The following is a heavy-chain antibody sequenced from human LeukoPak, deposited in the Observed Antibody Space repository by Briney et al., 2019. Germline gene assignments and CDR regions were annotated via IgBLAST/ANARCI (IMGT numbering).Heavy chain of an antibody. CDR3: ARDRNRDGYNFLDWYFDL. J-gene: IGHJ2*01. D-gene: IGHD5-24*01. CDR2: VSYSGTNI. CDR1: GFTFSRYG. Sequence: PGRSLRLSCAASGFTFSRYGMHWVRQAPGKGLEWVAVVSYSGTNIYYADSVKGRFTISRDNSKNTVYLQMNSLRAEDTAVYHCARDRNRDGYNFLDWYFDLWGRGTLVTVSS. V-gene: IGHV3-30*03.